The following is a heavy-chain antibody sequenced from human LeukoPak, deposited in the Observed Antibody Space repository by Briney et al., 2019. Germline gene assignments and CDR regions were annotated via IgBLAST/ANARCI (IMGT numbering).Heavy chain of an antibody. CDR2: IYYSGDT. CDR3: AGSIAVAQFDY. J-gene: IGHJ4*02. V-gene: IGHV4-39*01. CDR1: GGSISSSSHY. Sequence: SETLSLTCAVSGGSISSSSHYWGWIRQPPGKGLEWIGSIYYSGDTYYNPSLKSRVITSVDTSKSQFSLRLSSVTAADTAVYYCAGSIAVAQFDYWGQGTLVTVSS. D-gene: IGHD6-19*01.